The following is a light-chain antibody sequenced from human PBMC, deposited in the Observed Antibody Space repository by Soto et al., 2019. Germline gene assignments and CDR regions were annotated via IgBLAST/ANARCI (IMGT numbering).Light chain of an antibody. CDR2: GVT. J-gene: IGLJ2*01. CDR3: SSYAGSRDLIL. V-gene: IGLV2-8*01. Sequence: QSVLTQPPSASGSPGQSVTISCTGTSSDVGGYNYVSWYQQHPGKAPKLLISGVTKRPSGVPDRFSGFKSGNTASLTVSGLRGEDEAYYYCSSYAGSRDLILFGGGTKLTVL. CDR1: SSDVGGYNY.